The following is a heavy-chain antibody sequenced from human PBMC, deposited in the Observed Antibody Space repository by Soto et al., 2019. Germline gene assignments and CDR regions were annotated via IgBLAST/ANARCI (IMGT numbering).Heavy chain of an antibody. V-gene: IGHV4-59*01. CDR2: IYYSGST. Sequence: SETLSLTCTVSGGSISSYYWSWIRQPPGKGLEWIGYIYYSGSTNYNPSLKSRVTISVDTSKNQFSLKLSSVTAADTAVYYCARTMTSGSYAEGLFDYWGQGTLVTVSS. D-gene: IGHD1-26*01. J-gene: IGHJ4*02. CDR1: GGSISSYY. CDR3: ARTMTSGSYAEGLFDY.